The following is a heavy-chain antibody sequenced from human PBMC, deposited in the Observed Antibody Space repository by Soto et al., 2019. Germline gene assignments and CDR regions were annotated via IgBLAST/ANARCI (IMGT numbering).Heavy chain of an antibody. J-gene: IGHJ5*02. V-gene: IGHV3-30*04. Sequence: QVQLVESGGGVVQPGRSLRLSCAASGFTFSSYAMHWVRQPPGKGLEWVAVISYDGRNKYYADSVKGRFTISRDNSKNTLYLQMNSLRAADTAVYYCARDREEQWLARVNWFDPWGQGTLVTVSS. CDR3: ARDREEQWLARVNWFDP. D-gene: IGHD6-19*01. CDR1: GFTFSSYA. CDR2: ISYDGRNK.